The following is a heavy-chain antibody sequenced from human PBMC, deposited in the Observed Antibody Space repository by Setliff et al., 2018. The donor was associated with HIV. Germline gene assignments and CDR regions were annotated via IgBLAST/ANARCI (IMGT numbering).Heavy chain of an antibody. CDR2: ISSSSSYI. J-gene: IGHJ4*02. CDR1: GFTFSSYS. Sequence: PGGSLRLSCAASGFTFSSYSMNWVRQAPGKGLEWVSSISSSSSYIYYADSVKGRFTISRDNAKNSLYLQMNSLRAEDTAVYYCARDFMATTNGFDYWGQGMLVTVSS. D-gene: IGHD5-12*01. V-gene: IGHV3-21*01. CDR3: ARDFMATTNGFDY.